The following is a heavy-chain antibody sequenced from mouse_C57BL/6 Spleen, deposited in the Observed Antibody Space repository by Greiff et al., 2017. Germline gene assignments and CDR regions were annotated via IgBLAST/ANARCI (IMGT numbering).Heavy chain of an antibody. Sequence: EVKLVESEGGLVQPGSTMKLSCTASGFTFSDYYMAWVRQVPEKGLEWVANINYDGSSTYYLDSLKSRFIISRDNAKNILYLQMSSLKSEDTATYYCATGTGYYAMDYWGQGTSVTVSS. D-gene: IGHD4-1*01. CDR3: ATGTGYYAMDY. V-gene: IGHV5-16*01. CDR2: INYDGSST. CDR1: GFTFSDYY. J-gene: IGHJ4*01.